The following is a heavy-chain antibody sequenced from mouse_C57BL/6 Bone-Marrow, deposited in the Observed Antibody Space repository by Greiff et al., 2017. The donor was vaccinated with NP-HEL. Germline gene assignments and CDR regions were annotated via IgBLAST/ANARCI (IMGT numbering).Heavy chain of an antibody. CDR2: ISSGGSYT. V-gene: IGHV5-6*01. D-gene: IGHD1-1*01. J-gene: IGHJ1*03. Sequence: EVKLVESGGDLVKPGGSLKLSCAASGFTFSSYGMSWVRQTPDKRLEWVATISSGGSYTYYPDSVKGRSTFSRDNAKNTLYLQMSRLKSEDTAMYYCAGHIPHYYGSSSGYFDVWGTGTTVTVSS. CDR1: GFTFSSYG. CDR3: AGHIPHYYGSSSGYFDV.